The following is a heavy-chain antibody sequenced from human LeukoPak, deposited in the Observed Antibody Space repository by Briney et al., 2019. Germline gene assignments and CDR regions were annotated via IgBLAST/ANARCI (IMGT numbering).Heavy chain of an antibody. CDR3: AVKPGYTGSWGTSDS. V-gene: IGHV5-51*01. D-gene: IGHD1-26*01. CDR2: IYPGDSDT. J-gene: IGHJ4*02. Sequence: GESLKISCKASGYRFTNYWIGWVRQMAGKGLEWMGSIYPGDSDTRYSPSFQGQVTISADKSISTAYLQWSSLKASDTAMYYCAVKPGYTGSWGTSDSWGQGTLVTVSS. CDR1: GYRFTNYW.